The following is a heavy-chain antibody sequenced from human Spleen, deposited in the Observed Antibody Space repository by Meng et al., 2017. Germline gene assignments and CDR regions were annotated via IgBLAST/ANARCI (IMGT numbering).Heavy chain of an antibody. CDR1: GGSFRGYY. V-gene: IGHV4-34*01. CDR2: INHNGCT. D-gene: IGHD3-10*01. Sequence: QQVGAGLLNLSQPRSLTRAVVGGSFRGYYWSWIRHPPGMGLVWSGEINHNGCTNYSPSLKSRVTISVDTSKNQFSLKLSSVTAADTAVYYCARAILKWFGYDYWGQGTLVTVSS. J-gene: IGHJ4*02. CDR3: ARAILKWFGYDY.